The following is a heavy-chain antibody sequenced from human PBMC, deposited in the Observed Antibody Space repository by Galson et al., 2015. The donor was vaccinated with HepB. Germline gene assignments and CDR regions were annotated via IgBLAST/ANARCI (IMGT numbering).Heavy chain of an antibody. D-gene: IGHD3-3*01. CDR3: VYIRSNDLKPLDF. J-gene: IGHJ4*02. CDR2: ISSSTTTT. V-gene: IGHV3-48*04. CDR1: TFIFSPHS. Sequence: SLRLSCAASTFIFSPHSMNWVRQSPRKGLEWVSYISSSTTTTYYADSVKGRFTVYRDNAKNSQYLQMNSLRAEETAVYYCVYIRSNDLKPLDFWGQGTLVTVSS.